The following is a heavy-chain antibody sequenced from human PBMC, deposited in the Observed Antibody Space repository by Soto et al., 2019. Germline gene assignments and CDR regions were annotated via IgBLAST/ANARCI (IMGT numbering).Heavy chain of an antibody. J-gene: IGHJ6*02. V-gene: IGHV1-69*13. D-gene: IGHD3-10*01. Sequence: ASVKVSCKASGGTFSSYAISWVRQAPGQGLEWMGGIIPIFGTANYAQKFQGRVTITADESTSTAYMELSSLRSEDTAVYYCARDALGTMVRGVIIGAPHYAMDVWGQGTTVTVSS. CDR3: ARDALGTMVRGVIIGAPHYAMDV. CDR1: GGTFSSYA. CDR2: IIPIFGTA.